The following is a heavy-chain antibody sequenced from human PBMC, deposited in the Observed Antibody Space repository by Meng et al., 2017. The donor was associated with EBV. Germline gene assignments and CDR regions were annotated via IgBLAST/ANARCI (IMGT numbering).Heavy chain of an antibody. CDR1: GYTFTGYY. CDR3: AKGADLAAAGTFWFDP. D-gene: IGHD6-13*01. CDR2: INPNSGGT. J-gene: IGHJ5*02. Sequence: QGQLVQSGAEVTTPGASLKVSCKASGYTFTGYYMHWVRQAPGQGLEWMGRINPNSGGTNYAQKFQGRVTMTRDTSISTAYMELSRLRSDDTAVYYCAKGADLAAAGTFWFDPWGQGTLVTVSS. V-gene: IGHV1-2*06.